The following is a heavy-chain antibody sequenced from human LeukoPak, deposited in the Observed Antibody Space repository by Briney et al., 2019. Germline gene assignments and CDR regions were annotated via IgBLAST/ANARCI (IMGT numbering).Heavy chain of an antibody. CDR2: MNPNSGKT. J-gene: IGHJ4*02. Sequence: APVKPSCKAAGSPFISYDINWVRQSAGPRLEWRGWMNPNSGKTGYAQKFQGRVTSTRNTSISTAYMELSSLRSEDTAVYCCARGAGCTSTSCPYYFDYWGQGTLVTVSS. CDR1: GSPFISYD. V-gene: IGHV1-8*03. D-gene: IGHD2-2*01. CDR3: ARGAGCTSTSCPYYFDY.